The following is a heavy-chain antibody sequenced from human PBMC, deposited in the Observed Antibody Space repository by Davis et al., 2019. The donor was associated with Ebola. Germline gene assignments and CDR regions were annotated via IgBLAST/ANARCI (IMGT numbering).Heavy chain of an antibody. V-gene: IGHV1-69*13. CDR2: IIPIFGTA. Sequence: SVKVSCKASGGTFSSYAISWVRQAPGQGLEWMGGIIPIFGTANYAQKFQGRVTITADESTSTAYMELSSLRSEDTAVYYCAREVSYCSGGSCDWFDPWGQGTQVTVSS. CDR3: AREVSYCSGGSCDWFDP. J-gene: IGHJ5*02. CDR1: GGTFSSYA. D-gene: IGHD2-15*01.